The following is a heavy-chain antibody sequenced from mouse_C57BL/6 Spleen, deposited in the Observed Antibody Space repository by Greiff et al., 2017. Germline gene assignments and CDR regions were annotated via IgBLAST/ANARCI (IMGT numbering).Heavy chain of an antibody. CDR1: GFNIKDYY. Sequence: VQLKESGAELVKPGASVKLSCTASGFNIKDYYMHWVKQRPEQGLEWIGRIDPEDGETKYASKFQGKATITADTSSNTAYLQLSSLTSEDTAVYYCARGGSNYYWYFGGWGTGTTVTVAS. J-gene: IGHJ1*03. CDR2: IDPEDGET. V-gene: IGHV14-2*01. CDR3: ARGGSNYYWYFGG. D-gene: IGHD2-5*01.